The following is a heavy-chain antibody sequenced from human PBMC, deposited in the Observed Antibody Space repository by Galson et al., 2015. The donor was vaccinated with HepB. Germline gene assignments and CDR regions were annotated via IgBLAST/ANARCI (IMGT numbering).Heavy chain of an antibody. J-gene: IGHJ5*02. V-gene: IGHV3-11*01. Sequence: LRLSCAASGFIFNDYYMAWIRQAPGKGLEWVSHISGSGSIAYADSVKGRFTISRDNAKNSVYLQMDGLRAEDTAVYHCVRAAGWFDPWGQGTQVTVSS. CDR3: VRAAGWFDP. CDR1: GFIFNDYY. D-gene: IGHD3-10*01. CDR2: ISGSGSI.